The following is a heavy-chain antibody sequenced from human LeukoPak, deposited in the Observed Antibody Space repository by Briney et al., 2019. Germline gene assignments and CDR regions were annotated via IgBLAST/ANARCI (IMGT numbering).Heavy chain of an antibody. D-gene: IGHD3-16*02. V-gene: IGHV4-34*01. CDR3: ARPKTYDYVWGSYRSNWFDP. CDR2: INHSGST. Sequence: SETLSLTCAVYGGSFSGYYWSWIRQPPGKGLEWIGEINHSGSTKYNPSLKSRVTISVDTSKNQFSLKLSSVTAADTAVYYCARPKTYDYVWGSYRSNWFDPWGQGTLVTVSS. CDR1: GGSFSGYY. J-gene: IGHJ5*02.